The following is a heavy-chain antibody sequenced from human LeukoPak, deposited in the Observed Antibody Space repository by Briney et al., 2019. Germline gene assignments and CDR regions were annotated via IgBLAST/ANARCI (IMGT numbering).Heavy chain of an antibody. V-gene: IGHV4-59*08. CDR2: IFYSGST. CDR3: ARHASYYYGMDV. CDR1: GGSMSRYY. J-gene: IGHJ6*02. Sequence: SETLSLTCTVSGGSMSRYYWSWIRQPPGKGLEWIGYIFYSGSTNYNPSLKSRVTISVDTSKNQFSLKLSSATAADTAVYYCARHASYYYGMDVWGQGTTVTVSS.